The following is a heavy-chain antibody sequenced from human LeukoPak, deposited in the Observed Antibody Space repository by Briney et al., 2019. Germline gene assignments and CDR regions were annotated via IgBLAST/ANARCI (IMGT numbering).Heavy chain of an antibody. CDR2: IIPIFGTA. V-gene: IGHV1-69*13. Sequence: ASVKVSCKASGGTFSSYAISWVRQAPGQGLEWMGGIIPIFGTANYAQKFQGRVTITADESTSTAYMELSSLRSEDTAVYYCASGGHLGYCSGGSCYYPFDYWGQGTLVTVSS. J-gene: IGHJ4*02. CDR1: GGTFSSYA. D-gene: IGHD2-15*01. CDR3: ASGGHLGYCSGGSCYYPFDY.